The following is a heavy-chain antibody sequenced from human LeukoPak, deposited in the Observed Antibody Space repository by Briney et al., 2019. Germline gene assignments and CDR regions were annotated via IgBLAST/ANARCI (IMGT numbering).Heavy chain of an antibody. J-gene: IGHJ4*02. D-gene: IGHD6-19*01. Sequence: ASVKVSCKASGYTFTGYYMHWVRQAPGQGLEWMGWINPNSGGTNYAQKFQGRVTMTRDTSISTAYMEPSRLRSDDTAVYYCARGWVAVAGTDYWGQGTLATVSS. V-gene: IGHV1-2*02. CDR2: INPNSGGT. CDR1: GYTFTGYY. CDR3: ARGWVAVAGTDY.